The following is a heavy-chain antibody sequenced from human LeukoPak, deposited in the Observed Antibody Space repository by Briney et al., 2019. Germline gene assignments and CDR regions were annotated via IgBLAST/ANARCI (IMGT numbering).Heavy chain of an antibody. CDR1: GYTFTGYY. CDR3: ARAGTVEMTPLDY. CDR2: VNPKSGGT. Sequence: ASVKVSCKASGYTFTGYYMHWVRQAPGQGLEWMGWVNPKSGGTQYVKKFQGWVTMTRDTSISTAYMELSRLRSDDTAVYYCARAGTVEMTPLDYWGQGTLVTVSS. D-gene: IGHD5-24*01. J-gene: IGHJ4*02. V-gene: IGHV1-2*04.